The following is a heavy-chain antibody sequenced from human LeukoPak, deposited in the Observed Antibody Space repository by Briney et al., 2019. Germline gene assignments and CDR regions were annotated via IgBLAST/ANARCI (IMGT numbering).Heavy chain of an antibody. D-gene: IGHD6-6*01. J-gene: IGHJ4*02. CDR3: ARDEYSSPSGRFDY. CDR1: GYTFTGYY. Sequence: ASVKVSCKASGYTFTGYYIHWVRQAPGQGLEWMGWINPNTGGTNYAQRFQGRVTMTRDTSISTAYMELRSLRSDDTAVYYCARDEYSSPSGRFDYWGQGTLVTVSS. V-gene: IGHV1-2*02. CDR2: INPNTGGT.